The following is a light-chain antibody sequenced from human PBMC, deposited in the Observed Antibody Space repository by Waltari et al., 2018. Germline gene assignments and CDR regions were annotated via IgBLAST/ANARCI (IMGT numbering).Light chain of an antibody. CDR2: EIN. CDR1: TSDVDILHL. J-gene: IGLJ1*01. Sequence: QFALTQPASVSGSPGQSITISCTAPTSDVDILHLVSWYQPQPGSNPKLLIYEINKRPSGISNRFSGSRSGNTASRTISGRQAEDEADYFCCTFAGRGIYVFGSGTHVTVL. CDR3: CTFAGRGIYV. V-gene: IGLV2-23*02.